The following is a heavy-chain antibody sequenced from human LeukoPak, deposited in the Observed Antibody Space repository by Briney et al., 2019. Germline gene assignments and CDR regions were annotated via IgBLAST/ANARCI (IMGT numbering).Heavy chain of an antibody. CDR2: IYYSGST. Sequence: SQIRSLTCTVSGGSISSGDYYWSWIRQPPGKGLEWIGYIYYSGSTYYNPSLKSRVTISVDTSKNQFSLKLSSVTAADTAVYYCARGGSLRFGELLGDIWGQGTMVTVSS. CDR3: ARGGSLRFGELLGDI. V-gene: IGHV4-30-4*01. D-gene: IGHD3-10*01. J-gene: IGHJ3*02. CDR1: GGSISSGDYY.